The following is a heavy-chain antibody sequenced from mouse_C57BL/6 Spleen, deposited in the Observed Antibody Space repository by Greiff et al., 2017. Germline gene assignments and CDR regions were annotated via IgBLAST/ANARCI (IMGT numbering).Heavy chain of an antibody. D-gene: IGHD1-1*01. V-gene: IGHV1-82*01. J-gene: IGHJ2*01. CDR2: IYPGDGDT. Sequence: QVQLKQSGPELVKPGASVKISCKASGYAFSSSWMNWVKQRPGKGLEWIGRIYPGDGDTNYNGKFKGKATLTADKSSSTAYMQLSSLTSEDSAVYFCARSDYGSSCFDYWGQGTTLTVSS. CDR3: ARSDYGSSCFDY. CDR1: GYAFSSSW.